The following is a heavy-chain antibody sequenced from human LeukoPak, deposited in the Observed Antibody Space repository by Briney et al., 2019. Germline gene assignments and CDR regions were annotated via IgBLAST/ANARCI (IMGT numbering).Heavy chain of an antibody. CDR2: IHYLGST. Sequence: SETLSLICSVSGDSMSHYYWSWIRQPPGKGLEWIGYIHYLGSTKYNPSLKSRVTISVDTSKNQFSLKLSSVTAADTAVYYCARSYYYDSSGYYPWGQGTLVTVSS. J-gene: IGHJ5*02. CDR1: GDSMSHYY. CDR3: ARSYYYDSSGYYP. D-gene: IGHD3-22*01. V-gene: IGHV4-59*08.